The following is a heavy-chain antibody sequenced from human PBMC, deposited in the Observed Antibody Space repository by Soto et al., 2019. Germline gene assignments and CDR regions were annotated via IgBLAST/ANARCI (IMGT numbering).Heavy chain of an antibody. CDR2: INPSGGST. CDR3: SREKSDRITMIVAVVFDI. V-gene: IGHV1-46*01. J-gene: IGHJ3*02. CDR1: GYTFTSYY. Sequence: ASVKVSCKASGYTFTSYYMHWVRQAPGQGLEWMGIINPSGGSTSYAQKFQGRVTMTRDTSTSTVYMELSSLRSEDTAVYYCSREKSDRITMIVAVVFDIWGKGKMVT. D-gene: IGHD3-22*01.